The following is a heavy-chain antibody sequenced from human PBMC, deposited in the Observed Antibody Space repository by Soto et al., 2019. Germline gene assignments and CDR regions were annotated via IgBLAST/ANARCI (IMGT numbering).Heavy chain of an antibody. Sequence: DVLLVESGGGLVQPGGSLRLTCKVSGFSLDDYAMHWVRQAPGKGLEWVSGISGNGEDLDYAAPVRGRFAISRERAGNSLFLQMNSLSAEDTAFYHCAKDIRAFRGSQNYGWFDSWGQGTLVTVSS. V-gene: IGHV3-9*01. J-gene: IGHJ5*01. CDR3: AKDIRAFRGSQNYGWFDS. D-gene: IGHD3-16*01. CDR1: GFSLDDYA. CDR2: ISGNGEDL.